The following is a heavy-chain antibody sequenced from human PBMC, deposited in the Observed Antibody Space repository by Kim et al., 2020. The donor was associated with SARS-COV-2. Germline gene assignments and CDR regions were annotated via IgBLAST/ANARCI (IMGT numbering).Heavy chain of an antibody. Sequence: RFTISRDNAKNSLYLQMNSLRAEDTAVYYCAREGPNCSGGSCYSDSGFDYWGQGTLVTVSS. V-gene: IGHV3-11*06. J-gene: IGHJ4*02. CDR3: AREGPNCSGGSCYSDSGFDY. D-gene: IGHD2-15*01.